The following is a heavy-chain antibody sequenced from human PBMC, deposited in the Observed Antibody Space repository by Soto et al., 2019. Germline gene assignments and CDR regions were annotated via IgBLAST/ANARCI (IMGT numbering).Heavy chain of an antibody. J-gene: IGHJ6*02. CDR3: ARDRQGYCSGGSCYSDYYGMDV. CDR2: IYYSGST. D-gene: IGHD2-15*01. V-gene: IGHV4-30-4*01. CDR1: GGSISSGDYY. Sequence: SETLSLTCTVSGGSISSGDYYWSWIRQPPGKGLEWIRYIYYSGSTYYNPSLKSRVTISVDTSKNQFSLKLSSVTAADTAVYYCARDRQGYCSGGSCYSDYYGMDVWGQGTTVTVSS.